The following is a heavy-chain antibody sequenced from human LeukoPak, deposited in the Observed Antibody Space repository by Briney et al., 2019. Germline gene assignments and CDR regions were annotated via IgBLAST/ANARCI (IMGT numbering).Heavy chain of an antibody. J-gene: IGHJ4*02. V-gene: IGHV3-7*03. CDR2: IKEDGSEK. CDR1: GYTFSRYW. CDR3: AREFY. Sequence: GGSLRLSCVASGYTFSRYWMSWVSQIPGKGPEWVASIKEDGSEKNYADSVKGRFIISRDNAKKSLYLQMNSLRVDDTAVYYCAREFYWGQGTLVTVS.